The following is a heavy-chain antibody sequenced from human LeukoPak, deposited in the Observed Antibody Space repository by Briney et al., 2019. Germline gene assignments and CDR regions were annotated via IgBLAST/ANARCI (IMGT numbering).Heavy chain of an antibody. V-gene: IGHV3-66*01. Sequence: GGSLRLSCAASGFSVSSNYMSWVRQAPGRGLEWVSFIYSGGSTYYADSVRGRFTISRDNSKNTLYLQMNSLRAEDTAVYYCARVGGYDFWSGYSHFDYWGQGTLVTVSS. CDR2: IYSGGST. J-gene: IGHJ4*02. D-gene: IGHD3-3*01. CDR3: ARVGGYDFWSGYSHFDY. CDR1: GFSVSSNY.